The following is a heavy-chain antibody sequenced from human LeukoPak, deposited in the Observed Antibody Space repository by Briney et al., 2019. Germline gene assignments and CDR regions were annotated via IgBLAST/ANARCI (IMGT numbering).Heavy chain of an antibody. CDR1: GYTFTSYD. J-gene: IGHJ5*02. CDR2: MNPNSGNT. Sequence: ASVKVSCKASGYTFTSYDINWVRQASGQGLGWMGWMNPNSGNTGYAQKFQGRVTLTKNTSISTAYMEVSSLTSEDTAVYYCARAPSMRVGGRRTNWFDPWGEGTLVTVSS. D-gene: IGHD3-22*01. V-gene: IGHV1-8*01. CDR3: ARAPSMRVGGRRTNWFDP.